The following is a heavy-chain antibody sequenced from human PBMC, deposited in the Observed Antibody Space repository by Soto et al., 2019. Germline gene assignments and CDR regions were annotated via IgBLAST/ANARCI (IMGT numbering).Heavy chain of an antibody. CDR3: ARGRYGDY. J-gene: IGHJ4*02. CDR2: ISAHNGNT. V-gene: IGHV1-18*01. D-gene: IGHD1-1*01. CDR1: GYAFTTYG. Sequence: QVHLVQSGAEVKKPGASVKVSCQASGYAFTTYGITWVRQAPGQGLEWMGWISAHNGNTNYAQKLQGRVTGTRDTSTRTAYMELRSLRSDDTAVYYCARGRYGDYWGQGALVTVSS.